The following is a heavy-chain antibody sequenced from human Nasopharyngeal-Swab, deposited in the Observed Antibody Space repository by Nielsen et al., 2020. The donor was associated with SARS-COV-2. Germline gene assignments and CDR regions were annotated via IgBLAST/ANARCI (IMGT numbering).Heavy chain of an antibody. CDR2: IIHIFGTA. Sequence: SVKVSCKASGGTFSSYAISWVRQAPGQGLEWMGGIIHIFGTANYAQKFQGRVTITADESTSTAYMELSSLRSEDTAVYYCARDHARIRPYSSSSFYCYYMDVWGKGTTVTVSS. CDR3: ARDHARIRPYSSSSFYCYYMDV. V-gene: IGHV1-69*13. D-gene: IGHD6-6*01. J-gene: IGHJ6*03. CDR1: GGTFSSYA.